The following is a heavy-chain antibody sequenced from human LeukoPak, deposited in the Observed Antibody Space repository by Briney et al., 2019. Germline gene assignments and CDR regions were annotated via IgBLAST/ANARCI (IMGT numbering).Heavy chain of an antibody. D-gene: IGHD1-26*01. CDR3: ARHYLGGNYPDYFNH. CDR1: GGSIISTTYY. Sequence: SETLSLTCIVAGGSIISTTYYWGWIRQPPGNRLVWIGSIYYSGNTYYNPSLKSRVTISIDTSKNQFSLNLSSVTAADTALYSCARHYLGGNYPDYFNHWGQGTLVTVSS. J-gene: IGHJ4*02. V-gene: IGHV4-39*01. CDR2: IYYSGNT.